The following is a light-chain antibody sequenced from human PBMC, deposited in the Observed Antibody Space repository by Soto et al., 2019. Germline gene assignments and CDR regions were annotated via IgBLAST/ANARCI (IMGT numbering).Light chain of an antibody. J-gene: IGKJ1*01. CDR3: QQLNSYPWT. V-gene: IGKV3-20*01. CDR2: GAS. Sequence: EIVLTQSPGTLSLSPGERATLSCRASQSLSGRYLAWYQQRPGQAPRLLIFGASSRATGIPDRFSGSGSGTEFTLTISSLQPEDFATYYCQQLNSYPWTFGQGTKVDIK. CDR1: QSLSGRY.